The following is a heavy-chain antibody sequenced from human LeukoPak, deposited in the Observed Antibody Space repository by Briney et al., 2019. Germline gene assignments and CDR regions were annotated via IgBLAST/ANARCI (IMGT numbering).Heavy chain of an antibody. Sequence: PGGSLRLSCAASGFTSSSYGMHWVRQAPGKGLEWVAVIWYDGSNKYYADSVKGRFTISRDNSKNTLYLQMNSLRAEDTAVYYCARDRDVDTAMALDYWGQGTLVTVSS. D-gene: IGHD5-18*01. CDR1: GFTSSSYG. J-gene: IGHJ4*02. CDR2: IWYDGSNK. CDR3: ARDRDVDTAMALDY. V-gene: IGHV3-33*01.